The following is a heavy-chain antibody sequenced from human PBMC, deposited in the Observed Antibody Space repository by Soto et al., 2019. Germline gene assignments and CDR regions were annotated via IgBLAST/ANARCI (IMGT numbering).Heavy chain of an antibody. CDR2: VSYDGGSK. V-gene: IGHV3-30-3*01. CDR1: GFTFSDYA. Sequence: QVQLVESGGGVVQPGRSLRLSCAASGFTFSDYAMHWVRQAPGKGLEWVAVVSYDGGSKFYADSVEARFTISRDNSKNTLYLQMNSLRAEDTAVYYCARDYRGFGGLLSDYWGQGTLVTVSS. J-gene: IGHJ4*02. CDR3: ARDYRGFGGLLSDY. D-gene: IGHD3-16*01.